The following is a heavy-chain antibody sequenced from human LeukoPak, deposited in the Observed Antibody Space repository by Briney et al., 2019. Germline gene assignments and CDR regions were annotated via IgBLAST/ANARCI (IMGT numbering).Heavy chain of an antibody. J-gene: IGHJ4*02. CDR2: ISGSGGST. CDR3: ASYDSSGYYQPDY. V-gene: IGHV3-23*01. CDR1: GFTFSSYA. D-gene: IGHD3-22*01. Sequence: GGSLRLSCAASGFTFSSYAMSWVRQAPGKGLEWVSAISGSGGSTYYADSVRGRFTISRDNSKNTLYLQMNSLRAEDPAVYYCASYDSSGYYQPDYWGQGTLVTVSS.